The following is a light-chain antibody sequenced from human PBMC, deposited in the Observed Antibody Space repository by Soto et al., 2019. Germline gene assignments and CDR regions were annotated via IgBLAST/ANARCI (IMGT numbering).Light chain of an antibody. Sequence: DIVMTQSPLSLPVTPGEPASISCRSSQSLLHSNGYNYLDWYLQKPWQSPQLLIYLGSNRASGVPDRFSGSGSGTDFTLKISRVEAEDVGVYYCMQPLQTPITFGPGTKVDIK. CDR1: QSLLHSNGYNY. CDR2: LGS. CDR3: MQPLQTPIT. J-gene: IGKJ3*01. V-gene: IGKV2-28*01.